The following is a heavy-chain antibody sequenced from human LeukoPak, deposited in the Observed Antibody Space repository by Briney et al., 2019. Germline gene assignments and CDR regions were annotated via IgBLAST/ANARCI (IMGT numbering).Heavy chain of an antibody. D-gene: IGHD6-19*01. CDR2: INPNSGGT. CDR3: VRGGQWLTLFDY. J-gene: IGHJ4*02. Sequence: ASVKVSCKASGYTFTGYYMHWVRQAPGQGLEWMGWINPNSGGTNYAQKFQGWDTMTRDTSISTAYMELSRLRSDDTAVYYCVRGGQWLTLFDYWGQGTLVTVSS. CDR1: GYTFTGYY. V-gene: IGHV1-2*04.